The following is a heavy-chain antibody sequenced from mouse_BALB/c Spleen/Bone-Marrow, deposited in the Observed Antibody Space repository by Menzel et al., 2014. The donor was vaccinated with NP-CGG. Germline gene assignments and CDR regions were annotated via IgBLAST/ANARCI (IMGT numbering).Heavy chain of an antibody. D-gene: IGHD1-1*01. Sequence: EVQGVESGAELVKPGASVKLSCTASGFNIKDTYMHWVRQRPEQALEWIGRIDPANGNTKYDPKFQDKATITADTSSNTAYLQLSSLTSEDTAVYYCASYYYGRSSFTYWGQGTLVTVSA. CDR2: IDPANGNT. CDR3: ASYYYGRSSFTY. CDR1: GFNIKDTY. J-gene: IGHJ3*01. V-gene: IGHV14-3*02.